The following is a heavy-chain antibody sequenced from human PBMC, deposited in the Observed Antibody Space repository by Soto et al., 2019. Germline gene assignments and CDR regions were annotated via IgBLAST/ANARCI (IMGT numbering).Heavy chain of an antibody. V-gene: IGHV4-34*01. CDR1: GGSFSGYY. D-gene: IGHD6-19*01. Sequence: KSSETLSLTCAVYGGSFSGYYWSWIRQPPGKGLEWIGEINHSGSTNYNPSLKSRVTISVDTSKNQFSLKLSSVTAADTAVYYCARGYGYSSGWFRYYYYGMDVWGQGTTVTVSS. CDR3: ARGYGYSSGWFRYYYYGMDV. J-gene: IGHJ6*02. CDR2: INHSGST.